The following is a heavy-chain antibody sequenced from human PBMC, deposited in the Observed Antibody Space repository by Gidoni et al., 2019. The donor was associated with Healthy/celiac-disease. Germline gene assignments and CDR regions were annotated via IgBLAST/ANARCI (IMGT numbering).Heavy chain of an antibody. Sequence: QITLKESGPTLVKPTQTLTLTCTFSGFSLSTSGAGVGWIRQPPGKALEWRALIYWDDDKRYSPSLKSRLTITKDTSKNQVVLTMTNMDPVDTATYYCAHIGLVPAAISHKNLWYFDLWGRGTLVTASS. D-gene: IGHD2-2*01. CDR2: IYWDDDK. CDR3: AHIGLVPAAISHKNLWYFDL. J-gene: IGHJ2*01. CDR1: GFSLSTSGAG. V-gene: IGHV2-5*02.